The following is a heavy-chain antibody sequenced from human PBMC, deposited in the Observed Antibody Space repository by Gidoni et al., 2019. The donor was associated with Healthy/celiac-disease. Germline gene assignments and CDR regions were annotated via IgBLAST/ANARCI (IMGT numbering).Heavy chain of an antibody. V-gene: IGHV3-66*01. D-gene: IGHD3-10*01. CDR3: ARDLVGVRGVIIPN. J-gene: IGHJ4*02. Sequence: EVQVVESGGGLVQPGGSLRLSCAAPGFTVSSNYMSWVRQAPGKGLEWVSVIYSGGSTYYADSVKGRFTISRDNSKNTLYLQMNSLRAEDTAVYYCARDLVGVRGVIIPNWGQGTLVTVSS. CDR1: GFTVSSNY. CDR2: IYSGGST.